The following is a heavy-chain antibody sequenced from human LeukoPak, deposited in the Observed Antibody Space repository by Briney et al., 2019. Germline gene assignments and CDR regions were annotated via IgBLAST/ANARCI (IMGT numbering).Heavy chain of an antibody. CDR3: ARAISSGYCDY. V-gene: IGHV4-31*03. CDR1: GGSISSGGYY. CDR2: IYYSGST. D-gene: IGHD3-22*01. Sequence: TTSQTLSLTCPVSGGSISSGGYYWSWIRQHPGKGLEWIGYIYYSGSTYYNPSLKSRVTISVDTSKNPFSLKLSSVTAADTAVYYCARAISSGYCDYWGQGTLVTVSS. J-gene: IGHJ4*02.